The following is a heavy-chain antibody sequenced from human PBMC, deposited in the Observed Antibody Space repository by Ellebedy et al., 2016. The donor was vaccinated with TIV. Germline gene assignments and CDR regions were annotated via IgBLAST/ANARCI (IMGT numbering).Heavy chain of an antibody. V-gene: IGHV4-39*01. Sequence: SETLSLTCTVSGGSISSTSYYWGWIRQPPGKGLEWIAGIYFSGRTYYNPSLRSRVTISVDTSKNQFSLKLSSVTAADTAVYYCARHSTMVRGGLPDYWGQGTPVTVSS. CDR3: ARHSTMVRGGLPDY. J-gene: IGHJ4*02. CDR1: GGSISSTSYY. D-gene: IGHD3-10*01. CDR2: IYFSGRT.